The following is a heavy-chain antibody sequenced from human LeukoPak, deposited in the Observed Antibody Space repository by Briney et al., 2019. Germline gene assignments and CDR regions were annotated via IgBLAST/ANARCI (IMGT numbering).Heavy chain of an antibody. J-gene: IGHJ5*02. D-gene: IGHD1-1*01. V-gene: IGHV3-23*01. CDR3: AKEYSTFTTVDLFDP. CDR2: ISASGGST. Sequence: GGFLRLSCAASGFTFSTYALTWVRQAPGKGLEWVSTISASGGSTYYADSVKGRFTISRDNSKNTLNLQMNSLRAEDTAIYYCAKEYSTFTTVDLFDPWGQGTLVTVSS. CDR1: GFTFSTYA.